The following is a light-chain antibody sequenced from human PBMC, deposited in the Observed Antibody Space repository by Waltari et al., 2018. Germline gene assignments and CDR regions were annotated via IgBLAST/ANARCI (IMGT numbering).Light chain of an antibody. CDR2: YVN. V-gene: IGLV2-23*02. J-gene: IGLJ3*02. CDR1: SSNIGDYNL. Sequence: QSALTQPASVSGSPGQSITIPCTGTSSNIGDYNLVSWFQRHPGNVPERVLYYVNKRPSGLSDRVSGSKSGNTASLTISALQADDEADYYCCSWSTSGSWMFGGGTKVTVL. CDR3: CSWSTSGSWM.